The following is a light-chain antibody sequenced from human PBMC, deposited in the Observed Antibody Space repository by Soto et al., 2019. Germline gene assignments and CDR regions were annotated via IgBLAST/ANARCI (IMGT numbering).Light chain of an antibody. CDR1: QSVGGSS. J-gene: IGKJ2*01. Sequence: ETVLTQSPGTLSLSPGERATLSFRASQSVGGSSLAWYQQKPGQAPRLLIYDTSSRATDIPNRFSGRGSGTDFTLTISRLEPEDFAVYHCQQYGNPPWTFGQGTKLEIK. V-gene: IGKV3-20*01. CDR2: DTS. CDR3: QQYGNPPWT.